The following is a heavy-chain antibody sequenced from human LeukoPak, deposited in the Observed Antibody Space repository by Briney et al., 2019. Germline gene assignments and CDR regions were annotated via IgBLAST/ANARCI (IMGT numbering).Heavy chain of an antibody. V-gene: IGHV5-51*01. J-gene: IGHJ4*02. CDR1: GYTLTSYW. CDR2: IYPGDSDT. D-gene: IGHD3-22*01. Sequence: GESLKISCKGSGYTLTSYWIGWVRQMPGKGLEWMGIIYPGDSDTRYSPSFQGQVTISADKSISTAYLQWSSLKASDTAMYYCARQWPGAITTIDYWGQGTLVTVSS. CDR3: ARQWPGAITTIDY.